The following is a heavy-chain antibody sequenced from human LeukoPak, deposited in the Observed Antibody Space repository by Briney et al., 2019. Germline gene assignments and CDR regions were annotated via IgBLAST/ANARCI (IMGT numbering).Heavy chain of an antibody. Sequence: PGGSLRLSCAASGFKFSNYAMSWARQAPGKGLEWVSTITGSGGSTHYADSVKGRFTISRDNSKNTLYLQMNSLRAEDTAVYYCARRRIQYYFDFWGQGTLVTVSS. J-gene: IGHJ4*02. CDR3: ARRRIQYYFDF. V-gene: IGHV3-23*01. CDR2: ITGSGGST. CDR1: GFKFSNYA. D-gene: IGHD2/OR15-2a*01.